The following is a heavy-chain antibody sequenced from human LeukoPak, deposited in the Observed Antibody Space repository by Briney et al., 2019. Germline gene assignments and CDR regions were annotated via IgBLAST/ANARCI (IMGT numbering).Heavy chain of an antibody. D-gene: IGHD2-15*01. CDR1: GFTFSSYY. CDR2: INGDGSST. J-gene: IGHJ6*04. V-gene: IGHV3-74*01. Sequence: PEGSLRLSCAASGFTFSSYYIHWVRQAPGKGLEWVSRINGDGSSTRYADSVKGRFTISRDNAKNTVYLQMNSLRVEDTAVYSCARGLYCSGINCYNGMDVWGKGTTVTVSS. CDR3: ARGLYCSGINCYNGMDV.